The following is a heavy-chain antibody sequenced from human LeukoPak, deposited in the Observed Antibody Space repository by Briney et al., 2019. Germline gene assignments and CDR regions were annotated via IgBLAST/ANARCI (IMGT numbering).Heavy chain of an antibody. CDR2: IYKSGST. D-gene: IGHD2/OR15-2a*01. Sequence: SETLSLTCTVSGGSIGWDYWSWIRQSAGKGLEWIGRIYKSGSTNYNPSFRSRVTMSVDTSKNQFSLNVTSVTAADTAVYYCVREEYFQYGNGYSYYFHSWGQGSLVTVSS. V-gene: IGHV4-4*07. J-gene: IGHJ4*02. CDR3: VREEYFQYGNGYSYYFHS. CDR1: GGSIGWDY.